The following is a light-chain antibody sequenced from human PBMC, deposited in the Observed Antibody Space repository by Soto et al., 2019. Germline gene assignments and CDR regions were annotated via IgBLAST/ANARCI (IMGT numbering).Light chain of an antibody. V-gene: IGLV2-14*01. CDR1: SSDVGAYNY. CDR2: DVT. CDR3: SSYTSSSTVYV. Sequence: QSALTQPASVSESPGQSITISCTGTSSDVGAYNYVSWYQQHPGKAPKLMIYDVTKRPSWVSDRFSGSKSGNTASLTISGLQAEDEADYYCSSYTSSSTVYVFGTGTKVTVL. J-gene: IGLJ1*01.